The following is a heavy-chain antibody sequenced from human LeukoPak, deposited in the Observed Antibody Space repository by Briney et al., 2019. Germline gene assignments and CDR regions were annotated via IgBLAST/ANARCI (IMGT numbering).Heavy chain of an antibody. CDR2: VSYSGST. J-gene: IGHJ5*02. Sequence: SETLSLTCTVSGGSISSGGYYWSWIRQHPQRGLEWIGYVSYSGSTNYNSSLKSRLTISADTSKNQFYLRLTSVTAADTAVYYCARDPRGDITGTTFDRWGQGTLVTVSS. CDR1: GGSISSGGYY. V-gene: IGHV4-31*03. D-gene: IGHD1-20*01. CDR3: ARDPRGDITGTTFDR.